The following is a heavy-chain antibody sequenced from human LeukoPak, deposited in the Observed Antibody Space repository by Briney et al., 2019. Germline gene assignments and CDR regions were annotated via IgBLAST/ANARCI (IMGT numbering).Heavy chain of an antibody. CDR1: GGSFSVYY. J-gene: IGHJ6*02. CDR3: ARGRDVGRSRGFIPYGMDV. CDR2: VSDGGGT. D-gene: IGHD3-10*01. Sequence: SETLSLTCAVSGGSFSVYYWGWLRQPPGKGLEWIGEVSDGGGTDYNPSLKSRVTMSVDTSKNQFSLRLSSVTAADTAVYYCARGRDVGRSRGFIPYGMDVWGQGTTVIVFS. V-gene: IGHV4-34*01.